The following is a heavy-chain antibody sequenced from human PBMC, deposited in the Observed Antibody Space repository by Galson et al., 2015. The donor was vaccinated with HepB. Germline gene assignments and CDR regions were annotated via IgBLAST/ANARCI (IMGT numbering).Heavy chain of an antibody. CDR1: GLTSSNYA. D-gene: IGHD1-20*01. CDR2: IYPSGDTT. J-gene: IGHJ4*02. Sequence: LRLSCAASGLTSSNYAMSWVRQAPGKGLEWVSGIYPSGDTTYYADSVKGRFTISRDDSKNTLYLQMNSLRAEDTAVYFCAKDFCRADNCNPFDYWGQGTLVTVSS. V-gene: IGHV3-23*01. CDR3: AKDFCRADNCNPFDY.